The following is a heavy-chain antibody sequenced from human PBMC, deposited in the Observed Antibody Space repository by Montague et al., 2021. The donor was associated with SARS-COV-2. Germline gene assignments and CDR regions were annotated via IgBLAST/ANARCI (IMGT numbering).Heavy chain of an antibody. J-gene: IGHJ4*02. D-gene: IGHD3-9*01. Sequence: PALVKPTQTLTLTCTFSGFSLSTPNVGVGWIRQPPGKALEWVAVIYSNDEKRYSPSLRNRLTITKDTAKNQVVLSLTYVDPVDTATYYCAHLIRYYDIFTGTHFDYWGQGSQGTVSS. CDR2: IYSNDEK. CDR1: GFSLSTPNVG. CDR3: AHLIRYYDIFTGTHFDY. V-gene: IGHV2-5*01.